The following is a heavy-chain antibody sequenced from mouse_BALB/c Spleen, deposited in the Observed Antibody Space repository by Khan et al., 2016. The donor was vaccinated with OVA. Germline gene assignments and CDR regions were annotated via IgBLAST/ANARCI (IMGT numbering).Heavy chain of an antibody. CDR1: GYSITSGYS. CDR3: ARDGNYMDY. V-gene: IGHV3-1*02. Sequence: EVQLQESGPDLVKPSQSLSLTCTVTGYSITSGYSWHWIRQFPGNKLEWMAYIYYSGSINNNPSLKSRISLTRDTSNNQFFLQLNSVTTEDTATYYCARDGNYMDYWGQGTSVTVSS. CDR2: IYYSGSI. J-gene: IGHJ4*01. D-gene: IGHD2-1*01.